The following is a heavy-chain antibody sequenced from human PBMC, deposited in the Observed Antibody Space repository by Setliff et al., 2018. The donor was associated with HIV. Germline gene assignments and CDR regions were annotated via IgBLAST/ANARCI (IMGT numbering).Heavy chain of an antibody. V-gene: IGHV4-4*09. CDR3: ARAYFGSGIYY. CDR1: GGSISSYY. CDR2: IYTSGSV. D-gene: IGHD3-10*01. J-gene: IGHJ4*02. Sequence: TLSLTCTVSGGSISSYYWSWIRQPPGKGLEWIGYIYTSGSVNYNPSLNSRVTISVNTSKNQFSLKLYSVTAADTAVYYCARAYFGSGIYYWGQGTLVTVSS.